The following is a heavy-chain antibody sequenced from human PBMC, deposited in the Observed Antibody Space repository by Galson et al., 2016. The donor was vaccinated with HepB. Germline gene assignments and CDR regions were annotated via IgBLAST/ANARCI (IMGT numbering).Heavy chain of an antibody. CDR1: GFTFSSYW. V-gene: IGHV3-74*03. CDR2: INSDGTSI. J-gene: IGHJ3*02. Sequence: SLRLSCAASGFTFSSYWIHWVRQVPGKGLVWVSRINSDGTSIKYADSVKGRFTISRDNAKNTLYLQMTSLRAEDTAVDYCARGRYENPQKLLREDAFDIWGQGTMVTVSS. D-gene: IGHD5-12*01. CDR3: ARGRYENPQKLLREDAFDI.